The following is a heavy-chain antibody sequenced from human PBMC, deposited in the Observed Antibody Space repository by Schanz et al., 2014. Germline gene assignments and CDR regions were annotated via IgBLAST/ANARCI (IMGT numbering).Heavy chain of an antibody. J-gene: IGHJ3*01. CDR2: INQDGYDK. Sequence: EVQLVESGGGLVQPGGSLRLSCAASEFTFNTYCMSWVRQAPGKGLEWVASINQDGYDKHYVDSVEGRFTISRDNAKKSLYLQMNTLRAEDTAIYYCARVEGSWGSASSYRALNVWGQGTPVTVSS. V-gene: IGHV3-7*01. CDR1: EFTFNTYC. CDR3: ARVEGSWGSASSYRALNV. D-gene: IGHD3-10*01.